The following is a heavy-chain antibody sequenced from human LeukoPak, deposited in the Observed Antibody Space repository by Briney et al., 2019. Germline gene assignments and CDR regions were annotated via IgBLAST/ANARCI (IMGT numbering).Heavy chain of an antibody. J-gene: IGHJ4*02. CDR1: GYTFTCYG. Sequence: GASVKVSCKASGYTFTCYGISWVRQAPGQGLEWMGWISAYNGNTNYAQKLQGRVTMTTDTSTSTAYMELRSLRSDDTAVYYCAGGYSGYDSGGGLGYWGQGTLVTVSS. CDR2: ISAYNGNT. V-gene: IGHV1-18*01. CDR3: AGGYSGYDSGGGLGY. D-gene: IGHD5-12*01.